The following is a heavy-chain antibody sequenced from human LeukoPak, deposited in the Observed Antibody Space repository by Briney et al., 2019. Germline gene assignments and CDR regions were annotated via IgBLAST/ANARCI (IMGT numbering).Heavy chain of an antibody. V-gene: IGHV1-8*01. Sequence: ASVKVSCKASGYSFTSYDINWVRQATGQGLEWMGWMNPNSGNVGSAQKFLGRLTMTRSTSISTAYMELSSLRSEDTAVYYCARGRWDIVATIPDHWGQGTLVTDSS. J-gene: IGHJ4*02. CDR2: MNPNSGNV. D-gene: IGHD5-12*01. CDR3: ARGRWDIVATIPDH. CDR1: GYSFTSYD.